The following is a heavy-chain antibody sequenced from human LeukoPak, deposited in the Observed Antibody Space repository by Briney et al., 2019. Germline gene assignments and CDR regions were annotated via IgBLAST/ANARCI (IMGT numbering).Heavy chain of an antibody. CDR2: IYSGGST. CDR3: ARGGGTSQFDS. CDR1: GFTLSSNY. Sequence: PGGSLRLSCAASGFTLSSNYMSWVRQAPGKGLEWVSVIYSGGSTYYADSVRGRFTISRDSSKNTLYLQMNSLRAEDTAVYYCARGGGTSQFDSWGQGTLVTVSS. J-gene: IGHJ5*01. V-gene: IGHV3-66*01. D-gene: IGHD1-1*01.